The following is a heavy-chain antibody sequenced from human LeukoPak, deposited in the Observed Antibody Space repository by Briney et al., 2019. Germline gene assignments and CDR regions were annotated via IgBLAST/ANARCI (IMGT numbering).Heavy chain of an antibody. CDR1: GFTFSSYG. J-gene: IGHJ4*02. V-gene: IGHV3-23*01. CDR2: ISGSGGNT. Sequence: GGSLRLSCAASGFTFSSYGMSWVRRAPRKGLEWVSGISGSGGNTYYADSVKGRFTISRDNSQDTLYLQMNTLRAEDTAVYYCAKALSGYHFDYWGQGTLVTVSA. CDR3: AKALSGYHFDY. D-gene: IGHD5-12*01.